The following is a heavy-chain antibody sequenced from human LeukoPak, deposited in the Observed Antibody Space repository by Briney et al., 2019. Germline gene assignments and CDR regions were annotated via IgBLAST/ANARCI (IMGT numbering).Heavy chain of an antibody. CDR1: GYSFTVYF. CDR2: INPNSGDT. D-gene: IGHD3-16*01. Sequence: ASVKDSCKASGYSFTVYFMQWVRQAPGQGLEWMGWINPNSGDTNYAQKFQGRVTMTRDTSISTAYMELSRLRSDDAAVYYCARRFYYAMDVWGQGTTVTVSS. J-gene: IGHJ6*02. V-gene: IGHV1-2*02. CDR3: ARRFYYAMDV.